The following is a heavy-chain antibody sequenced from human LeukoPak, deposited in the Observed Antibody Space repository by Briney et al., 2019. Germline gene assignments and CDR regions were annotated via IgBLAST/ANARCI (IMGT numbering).Heavy chain of an antibody. J-gene: IGHJ4*02. CDR3: ARHDSSGYYFDY. V-gene: IGHV5-51*01. CDR1: GYSFTSHW. D-gene: IGHD3-22*01. CDR2: IYPGDSAT. Sequence: GESLKISCQGSGYSFTSHWIGWVRQMPGKGLEWMGSIYPGDSATRYSPSFQGQVTISADKSISTAYLQWSSLKASDTAMYYCARHDSSGYYFDYWGQGTLVTVSS.